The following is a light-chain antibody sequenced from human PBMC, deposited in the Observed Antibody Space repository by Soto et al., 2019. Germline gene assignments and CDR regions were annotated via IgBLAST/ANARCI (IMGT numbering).Light chain of an antibody. CDR3: QHRSNVLT. CDR2: DAS. V-gene: IGKV3-11*01. CDR1: QSVSRY. Sequence: EIVLTQSPATLSLSPGERATLSCGASQSVSRYLAWYQQKPGQAPRLLIYDASKRATGIPARFSGRGSGTDFTLTISSLEPEDSAVYYCQHRSNVLTFGGGTKVDIK. J-gene: IGKJ4*01.